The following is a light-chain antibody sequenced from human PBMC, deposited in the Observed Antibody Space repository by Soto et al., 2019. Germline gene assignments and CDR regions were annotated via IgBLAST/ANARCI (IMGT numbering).Light chain of an antibody. CDR1: QRVSSRY. Sequence: EFVLTQSPGTLSLSPGDRATLSCRASQRVSSRYLAWYQQKAGQAPRLLIYGASTRATGIPDRFSGSGSGTDFTLTISRLESEDFAFYYCHQYGSSHTFGQGTKVDIK. V-gene: IGKV3-20*01. J-gene: IGKJ2*01. CDR3: HQYGSSHT. CDR2: GAS.